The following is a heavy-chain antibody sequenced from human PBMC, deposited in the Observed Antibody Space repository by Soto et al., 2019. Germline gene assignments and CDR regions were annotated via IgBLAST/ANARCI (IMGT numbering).Heavy chain of an antibody. D-gene: IGHD6-19*01. CDR1: GDIVSSNSAA. J-gene: IGHJ4*02. Sequence: SQTLSLTCAISGDIVSSNSAAWNWIRQSPSRGLEWLGRTYYRSKWYIDYAVSVRGRITINPDTAKNQFSLQLNSVTPEDTAVYYCARVGAVSGDPFDYWGQGTLVTVSS. V-gene: IGHV6-1*01. CDR3: ARVGAVSGDPFDY. CDR2: TYYRSKWYI.